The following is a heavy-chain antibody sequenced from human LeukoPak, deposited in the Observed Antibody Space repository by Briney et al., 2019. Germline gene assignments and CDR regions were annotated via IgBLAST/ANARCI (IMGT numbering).Heavy chain of an antibody. Sequence: SETLSLTCTVSGGSISSSSYYWGWIRQPPGKGLEWIGNIYYSGGTYYNPSLKSRVTISVDTSKNQFSLKLSSVTAADTAVYYCARDGYNPIDYWGQGTLVTVSS. V-gene: IGHV4-39*07. CDR3: ARDGYNPIDY. CDR2: IYYSGGT. CDR1: GGSISSSSYY. D-gene: IGHD5-24*01. J-gene: IGHJ4*02.